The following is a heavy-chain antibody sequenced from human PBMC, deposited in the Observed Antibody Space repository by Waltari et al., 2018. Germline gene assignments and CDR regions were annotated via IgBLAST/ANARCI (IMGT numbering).Heavy chain of an antibody. CDR3: ASEYSSSSASGYYYYGMDV. J-gene: IGHJ6*02. CDR2: ITPFNGNT. V-gene: IGHV1-45*02. Sequence: QMQLVQSGSEVKKTGSSVTVSCKASGYTFTYRYLHWMRRAPGQALEWMGWITPFNGNTYYAQKFQDRGTITSDRSMSTAYMELISLRSEDTAMYFCASEYSSSSASGYYYYGMDVWGQGTTVTVSS. D-gene: IGHD6-6*01. CDR1: GYTFTYRY.